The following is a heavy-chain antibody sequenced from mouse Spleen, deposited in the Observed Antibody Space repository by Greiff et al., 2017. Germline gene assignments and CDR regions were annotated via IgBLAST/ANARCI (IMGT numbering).Heavy chain of an antibody. CDR2: IYPGNSDT. J-gene: IGHJ4*01. Sequence: EVQLQQSGTVLARPGASVKMSCKTSGYTFTSYWMHWVKQRPGQGLEWIGAIYPGNSDTSYNQKFKGKAKLTAVTSASTAYMELSSLTNEDSAVYYCTPAYYSYYSYDARDYYAMDYWGQGTSVTVSS. CDR3: TPAYYSYYSYDARDYYAMDY. CDR1: GYTFTSYW. D-gene: IGHD2-12*01. V-gene: IGHV1-5*01.